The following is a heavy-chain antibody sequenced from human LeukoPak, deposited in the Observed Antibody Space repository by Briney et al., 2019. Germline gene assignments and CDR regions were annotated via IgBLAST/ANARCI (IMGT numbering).Heavy chain of an antibody. D-gene: IGHD6-13*01. V-gene: IGHV4-39*07. CDR1: GGSISSNDYY. Sequence: TSETLSLTCNVPGGSISSNDYYWGWIRQPPGKGLEWIGSIYHRGITHYTPSLKSRVTISVDTSKNQFSLMLSSVTAADTAVYYCVRESLSSPAAGYWGQGTLVTVSS. CDR2: IYHRGIT. J-gene: IGHJ4*02. CDR3: VRESLSSPAAGY.